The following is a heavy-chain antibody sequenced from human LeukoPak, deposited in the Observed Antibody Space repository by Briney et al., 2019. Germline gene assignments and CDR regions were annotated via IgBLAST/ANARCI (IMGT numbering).Heavy chain of an antibody. CDR1: GYTFTGYY. D-gene: IGHD3-3*01. CDR3: AREYTIFAPYYYGMGV. J-gene: IGHJ6*02. Sequence: ASVKVSCKASGYTFTGYYMHWVRQAPGQGLEWMGWINPNSGGTNYAQKFQGRVTMTRDTSISTAYMELSRLRSDDTAVYYCAREYTIFAPYYYGMGVWGQGTTVTVSS. V-gene: IGHV1-2*02. CDR2: INPNSGGT.